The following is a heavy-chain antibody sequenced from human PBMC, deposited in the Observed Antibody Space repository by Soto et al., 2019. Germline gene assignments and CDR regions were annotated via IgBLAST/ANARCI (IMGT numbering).Heavy chain of an antibody. V-gene: IGHV4-39*01. CDR1: GGYVSSSIYY. Sequence: SETLSLTCTVSGGYVSSSIYYWGWVRQPPGKGLEWIGSVYYSGSTYYNPSLESRVTISVDKSKNQFSLKLTSLSAADTAVYYCGRLEGLATISYYFDYWGQGALVTVSS. CDR2: VYYSGST. J-gene: IGHJ4*02. CDR3: GRLEGLATISYYFDY. D-gene: IGHD3-9*01.